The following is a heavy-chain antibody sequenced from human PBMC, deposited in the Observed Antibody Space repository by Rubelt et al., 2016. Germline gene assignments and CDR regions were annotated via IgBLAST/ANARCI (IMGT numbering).Heavy chain of an antibody. D-gene: IGHD6-19*01. V-gene: IGHV3-74*01. CDR2: IKYDGSAT. CDR3: VRASSGWKGVDY. J-gene: IGHJ4*02. Sequence: GFTLNNYWMHWVRQAPGKGLVWVSEIKYDGSATNYADSVKGRFTISRDSAMSTLYLQMNSLRVEDTAVYYCVRASSGWKGVDYWGQGTLVTVSS. CDR1: GFTLNNYW.